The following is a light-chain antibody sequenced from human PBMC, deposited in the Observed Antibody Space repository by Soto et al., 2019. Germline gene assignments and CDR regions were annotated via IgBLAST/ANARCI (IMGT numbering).Light chain of an antibody. Sequence: QSALTQPASVSGSPGQSITISCTGTSSDVGSYNLVSWYQQHPGKAPKLMIYEGSKRPSGVSNRFSGSKSGNTASLTISGLQAEDEADYYSCSYAGSSTYVVFGGDTKLTVL. CDR2: EGS. J-gene: IGLJ2*01. CDR1: SSDVGSYNL. V-gene: IGLV2-23*01. CDR3: CSYAGSSTYVV.